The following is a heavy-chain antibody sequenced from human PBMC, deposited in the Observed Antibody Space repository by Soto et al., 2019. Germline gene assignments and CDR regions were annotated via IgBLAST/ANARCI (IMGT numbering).Heavy chain of an antibody. V-gene: IGHV4-34*01. D-gene: IGHD3-3*01. CDR1: GSSFGGYY. Sequence: PSETLSLTCATYGSSFGGYYWTWIRQPPGKGLEWIGEINHTGSTKYNPSLKSRVTISLDTSKNQFSLSLRSVTAADTAVYYCARGREIFGAVTPFEYWGQGTQVTVSS. J-gene: IGHJ4*02. CDR3: ARGREIFGAVTPFEY. CDR2: INHTGST.